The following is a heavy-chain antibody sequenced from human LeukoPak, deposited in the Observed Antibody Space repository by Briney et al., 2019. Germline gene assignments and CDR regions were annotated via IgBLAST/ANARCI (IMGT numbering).Heavy chain of an antibody. CDR2: ISSSGSTI. D-gene: IGHD4-17*01. J-gene: IGHJ4*02. Sequence: PGGSLRLSCAASGFTFSSYEMNWVRQAPGKGLEWVSYISSSGSTIYYADSVKGRFTISRDNAKNSLYLQMNSLRAEDTAVYYCATYGDHVSFDYWGQGTLVTVSS. CDR3: ATYGDHVSFDY. V-gene: IGHV3-48*03. CDR1: GFTFSSYE.